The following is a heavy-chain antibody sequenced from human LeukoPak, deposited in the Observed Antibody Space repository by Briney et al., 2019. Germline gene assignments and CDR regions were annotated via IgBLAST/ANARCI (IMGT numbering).Heavy chain of an antibody. CDR3: ASQYYYDSSGYYYYAFDI. CDR2: INSDGSST. V-gene: IGHV3-74*01. D-gene: IGHD3-22*01. Sequence: GGSLRLSCAASGFTFSSHWMHWVRQAPGKGLVWVSRINSDGSSTSYADSVKGRFTISRDNAKNTLYLQMNSLRAEDTAVYYCASQYYYDSSGYYYYAFDIWGQGTMVTVSS. CDR1: GFTFSSHW. J-gene: IGHJ3*02.